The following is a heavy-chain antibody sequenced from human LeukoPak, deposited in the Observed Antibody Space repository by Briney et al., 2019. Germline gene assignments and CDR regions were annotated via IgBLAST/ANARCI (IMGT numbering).Heavy chain of an antibody. V-gene: IGHV1-18*01. Sequence: ASVKVSCKASGYTFTSYGISWVRQAPGQGLEWMGWISAYNGNTNYAQKLQGRVTMTTDTSTSTPYMELRSLRSDDTAVYYCSYLYDTDVFDIWGQGTMVTVSS. CDR3: SYLYDTDVFDI. J-gene: IGHJ3*02. CDR2: ISAYNGNT. CDR1: GYTFTSYG. D-gene: IGHD3-22*01.